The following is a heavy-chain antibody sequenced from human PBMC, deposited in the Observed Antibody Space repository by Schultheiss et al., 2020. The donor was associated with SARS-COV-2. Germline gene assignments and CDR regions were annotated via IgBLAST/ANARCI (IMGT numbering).Heavy chain of an antibody. J-gene: IGHJ4*02. V-gene: IGHV3-21*01. Sequence: GGSLRLSCAASGFTFSSYSMNWVRQAPGKGLEWVSSISSSSSYIYYADSVKGRFTISRDNAKNTLYLQMNSLRAEDTAVYYCARGASTTSSRPGGNWGQGTLVTVSS. CDR3: ARGASTTSSRPGGN. D-gene: IGHD2-2*01. CDR2: ISSSSSYI. CDR1: GFTFSSYS.